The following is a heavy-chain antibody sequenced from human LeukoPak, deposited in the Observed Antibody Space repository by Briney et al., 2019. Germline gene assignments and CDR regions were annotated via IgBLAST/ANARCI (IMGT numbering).Heavy chain of an antibody. CDR1: GFAFSSYA. CDR2: ISGSGGST. D-gene: IGHD6-13*01. Sequence: GGSLRLSCAASGFAFSSYAMSWVRLAPGKGLEWVSAISGSGGSTYYADSVKGRFTISRDNSKNTLYLQMNSLRAEDTAVYYCAKAPYSSSWYYFDYWGQGTLVTVSS. V-gene: IGHV3-23*01. CDR3: AKAPYSSSWYYFDY. J-gene: IGHJ4*02.